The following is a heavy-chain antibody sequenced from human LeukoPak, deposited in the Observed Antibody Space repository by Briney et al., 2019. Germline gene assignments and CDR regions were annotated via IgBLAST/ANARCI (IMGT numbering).Heavy chain of an antibody. D-gene: IGHD6-13*01. CDR2: ISSSSSTI. CDR1: GFTFSSYS. V-gene: IGHV3-48*01. Sequence: GGSLRLSCAASGFTFSSYSMNWVRQAPGKGLEWVSYISSSSSTIHYADSVKGRFTISRDNAKNSLYLQMNSLRVEDTAVYYCAREEQLVSGCWGQGTLVTVSS. J-gene: IGHJ4*02. CDR3: AREEQLVSGC.